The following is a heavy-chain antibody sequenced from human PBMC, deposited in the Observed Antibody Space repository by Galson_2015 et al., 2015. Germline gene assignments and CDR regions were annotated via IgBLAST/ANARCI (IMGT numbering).Heavy chain of an antibody. Sequence: SLRLSCAASGFTFSYYYMSGVRQAPGKGLEWVGFIRNKAYGGTTEYAASVKGRFTILRDDSKSIAYLQMNSLKTEDTAVYYCTRDRGERFYYYDSSGYEITYYYYGMDVWGQGTTVTVSS. CDR3: TRDRGERFYYYDSSGYEITYYYYGMDV. V-gene: IGHV3-22*01. D-gene: IGHD3-22*01. J-gene: IGHJ6*02. CDR1: GFTFSYYY. CDR2: IRNKAYGGTT.